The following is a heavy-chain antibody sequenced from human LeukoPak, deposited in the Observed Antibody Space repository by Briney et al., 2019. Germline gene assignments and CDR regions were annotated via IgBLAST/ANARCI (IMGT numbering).Heavy chain of an antibody. V-gene: IGHV4-39*07. CDR2: IYYSGST. D-gene: IGHD2-2*01. J-gene: IGHJ4*02. Sequence: PSETLSLTCTVSGGSISGTSYYWGWIRQPPGKGLEWIGSIYYSGSTYYNPSLKSRVTISVDTSKNQFSLKLSSVTAADTAVYYCAKGVVVAPDVTPFDYWGQGTLVTVSS. CDR3: AKGVVVAPDVTPFDY. CDR1: GGSISGTSYY.